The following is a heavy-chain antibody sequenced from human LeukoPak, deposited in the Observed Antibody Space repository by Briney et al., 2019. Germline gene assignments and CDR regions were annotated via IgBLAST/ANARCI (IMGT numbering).Heavy chain of an antibody. V-gene: IGHV3-30*01. D-gene: IGHD3-9*01. Sequence: DSVKGRFTSSRDNSKNTLYLQMNSLSAEDTAVYYCARVTEVYDILTGYYNRPYYFDYWGQGTLVTVSS. CDR3: ARVTEVYDILTGYYNRPYYFDY. J-gene: IGHJ4*02.